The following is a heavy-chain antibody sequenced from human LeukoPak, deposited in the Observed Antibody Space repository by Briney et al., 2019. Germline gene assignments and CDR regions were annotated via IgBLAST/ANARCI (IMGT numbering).Heavy chain of an antibody. Sequence: PSETLSLTCAVYGGSFSGYYWSWIRQPPGKGLEWIGEINHSGSTNYNPSLKSRVTISVDTSKNQFSLKLSFVAAADTAVYYCARGGYSNYFDYWGQGTLVTVSS. CDR1: GGSFSGYY. CDR3: ARGGYSNYFDY. D-gene: IGHD5-18*01. CDR2: INHSGST. V-gene: IGHV4-34*01. J-gene: IGHJ4*02.